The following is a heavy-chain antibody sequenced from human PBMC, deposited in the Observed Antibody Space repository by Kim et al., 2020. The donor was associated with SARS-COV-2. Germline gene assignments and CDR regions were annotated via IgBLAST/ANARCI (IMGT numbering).Heavy chain of an antibody. Sequence: RYSPSFQGQHTISADKAISTAYLQWSSLKASDTAMYYCASGDYYYYGMDVWGQGTTVTVSS. D-gene: IGHD3-16*01. CDR3: ASGDYYYYGMDV. J-gene: IGHJ6*02. V-gene: IGHV5-51*01.